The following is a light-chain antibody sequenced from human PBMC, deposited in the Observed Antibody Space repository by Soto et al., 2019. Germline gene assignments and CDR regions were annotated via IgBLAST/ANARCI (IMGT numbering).Light chain of an antibody. CDR2: DAS. J-gene: IGKJ2*01. Sequence: EIVLTQSPATLSLSPGERATLSCRASQSVSSYLAWYQQKPGQAPRLLIYDASNRATGIPARFSGSGSGTDFTLTISKLEPEDFAVFFCHQYGHSPYTFGQGTKLEIK. CDR1: QSVSSY. CDR3: HQYGHSPYT. V-gene: IGKV3-11*01.